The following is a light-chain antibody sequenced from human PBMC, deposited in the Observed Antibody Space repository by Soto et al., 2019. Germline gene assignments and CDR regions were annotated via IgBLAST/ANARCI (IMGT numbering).Light chain of an antibody. Sequence: DIVLTQTPLSLVVTLGQPASISCKSSQSLAFRDGNIYLNWLQQRPGQPPRLLIYKTSNRFSGVTDRFSGSGAETEFTLKISKVEAEDVGVYYCVEAALLPHAFGQGTKVDIK. CDR3: VEAALLPHA. J-gene: IGKJ1*01. CDR1: QSLAFRDGNIY. V-gene: IGKV2-24*01. CDR2: KTS.